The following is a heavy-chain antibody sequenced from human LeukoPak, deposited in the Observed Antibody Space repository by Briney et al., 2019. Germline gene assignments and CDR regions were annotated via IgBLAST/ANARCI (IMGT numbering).Heavy chain of an antibody. D-gene: IGHD2-2*01. Sequence: ASVKVSCKASGYTFTSYGISWVRQAPGQGLEWMGWISAYNGNTNYAQKFRGRVTMTRNTSISTAYMELSSLRSEDTAVYYCARGRYCSSTSCYRPYYYGMDVWGQGTTVTVSS. CDR3: ARGRYCSSTSCYRPYYYGMDV. CDR1: GYTFTSYG. CDR2: ISAYNGNT. J-gene: IGHJ6*02. V-gene: IGHV1-18*01.